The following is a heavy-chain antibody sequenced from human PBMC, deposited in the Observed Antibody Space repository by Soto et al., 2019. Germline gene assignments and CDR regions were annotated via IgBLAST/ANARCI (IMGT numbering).Heavy chain of an antibody. V-gene: IGHV1-18*01. CDR1: GYTFTSYG. CDR3: ARDLPSLPRKGYGMDA. Sequence: ASVKVSCKASGYTFTSYGISWVRQAPGQGLEWMGWISAYNGNTNYAQKLQGRVTMTTDTSTSTAYMELRSLRSDDTAVYYCARDLPSLPRKGYGMDAWGQGTTVTVSS. J-gene: IGHJ6*02. D-gene: IGHD2-2*01. CDR2: ISAYNGNT.